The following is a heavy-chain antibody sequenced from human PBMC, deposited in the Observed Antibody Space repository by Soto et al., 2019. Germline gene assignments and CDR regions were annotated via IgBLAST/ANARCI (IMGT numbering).Heavy chain of an antibody. V-gene: IGHV3-30-3*02. CDR1: GFTFSTFS. Sequence: PGGSLRLSCVASGFTFSTFSLHWVRQAPGKGLQWVADISYDGANQYYADFVQGRFTISRDNSKNILFLQMYSLSAEDTAVYYCAKSQGERQFVDGFDIWGQGTKVTVSS. J-gene: IGHJ3*02. CDR2: ISYDGANQ. CDR3: AKSQGERQFVDGFDI.